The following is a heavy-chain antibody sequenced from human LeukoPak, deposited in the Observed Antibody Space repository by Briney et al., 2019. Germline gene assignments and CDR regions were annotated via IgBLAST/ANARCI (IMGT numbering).Heavy chain of an antibody. V-gene: IGHV4-39*07. CDR2: IFYSGST. Sequence: PSETLSLTCTVSSGSISTSNYYWGWVRQPPGKALEWIGNIFYSGSTYYSPSLKSRVTISLDTSKNQFSLKLSSVTAADTAFYYCASGAPTSYSSGWGASDYWGQGTLVTVSS. CDR3: ASGAPTSYSSGWGASDY. J-gene: IGHJ4*02. CDR1: SGSISTSNYY. D-gene: IGHD6-19*01.